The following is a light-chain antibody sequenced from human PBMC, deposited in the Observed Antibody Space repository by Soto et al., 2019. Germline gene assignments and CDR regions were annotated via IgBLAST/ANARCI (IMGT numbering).Light chain of an antibody. Sequence: EIGLTQSPGTLSLSVGERVTLSCRASQSVSSYLAWYHQTPGQAPRLLIYDTSNRATGTPDRFSGSGSGTDFTLTISRLEPEDFTVYYYQQYGSSPLTFGGGTTVEIK. J-gene: IGKJ4*01. CDR2: DTS. CDR3: QQYGSSPLT. CDR1: QSVSSY. V-gene: IGKV3-20*01.